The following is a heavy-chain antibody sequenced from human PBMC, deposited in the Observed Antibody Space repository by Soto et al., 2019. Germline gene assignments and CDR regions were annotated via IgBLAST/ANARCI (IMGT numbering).Heavy chain of an antibody. CDR3: AKYQPMTQPRPYFDY. D-gene: IGHD3-22*01. V-gene: IGHV3-23*01. CDR1: GYAFGSYA. CDR2: ISSSGGST. J-gene: IGHJ4*02. Sequence: EVQLLESGRDLIQPGGALRLSCAASGYAFGSYAMSWVRQAPGKGLGWVSAISSSGGSTFYADSVKGRFTISRDNSRNTLYLQMNSLRAEDTAIYYCAKYQPMTQPRPYFDYWGQGTLVTVSS.